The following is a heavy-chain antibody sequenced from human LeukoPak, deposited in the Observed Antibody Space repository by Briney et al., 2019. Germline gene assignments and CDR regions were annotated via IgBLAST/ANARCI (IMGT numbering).Heavy chain of an antibody. CDR1: GYTLTELS. J-gene: IGHJ4*02. CDR3: ARNLYSSGWWYFDY. Sequence: ASVKVSCKVSGYTLTELSMHWVRQAPGQGLEWMGGFDPEDGETIYAQKFQGRVTMTEDTSTDTAYMELRSLRSDDTAVYYCARNLYSSGWWYFDYWGQGTLVTVSS. CDR2: FDPEDGET. V-gene: IGHV1-24*01. D-gene: IGHD6-19*01.